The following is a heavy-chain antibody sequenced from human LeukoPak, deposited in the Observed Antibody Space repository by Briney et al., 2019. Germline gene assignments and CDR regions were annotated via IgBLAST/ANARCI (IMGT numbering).Heavy chain of an antibody. D-gene: IGHD3-22*01. V-gene: IGHV1-8*02. CDR3: ARVAYYYDSAGLYLNYFYGMDV. J-gene: IGHJ6*02. Sequence: ASVKVSCKASGYTFTSYDINWVRQATGQGLEWLGWMNPSSGNTGYAQKFQGRVTMTRDTSISTAYMELSSLRSEDTAVYYCARVAYYYDSAGLYLNYFYGMDVWGQGTRSPSP. CDR1: GYTFTSYD. CDR2: MNPSSGNT.